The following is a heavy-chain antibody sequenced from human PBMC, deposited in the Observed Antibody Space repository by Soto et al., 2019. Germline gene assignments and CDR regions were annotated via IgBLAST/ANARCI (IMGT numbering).Heavy chain of an antibody. CDR1: GFIFRSYG. D-gene: IGHD3-10*01. V-gene: IGHV3-33*01. CDR2: IWYDGVNK. CDR3: AREVDSGLLWFGNADS. Sequence: QVQLVESGGGVAQPGRSLRLSCAASGFIFRSYGMHWVRQPPGKGLEWVAFIWYDGVNKYYSDSVKGRFTISRDNSKNTLYRQMSSLRAEDTAVYYCAREVDSGLLWFGNADSWGQGTLFTVS. J-gene: IGHJ5*01.